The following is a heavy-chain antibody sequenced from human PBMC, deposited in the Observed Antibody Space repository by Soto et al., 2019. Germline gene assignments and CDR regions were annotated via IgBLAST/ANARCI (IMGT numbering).Heavy chain of an antibody. D-gene: IGHD3-16*01. J-gene: IGHJ3*02. CDR3: AKRVWAGGRYAFDI. CDR2: ISGSGGST. CDR1: GFTFSSYA. Sequence: EVQLLESGGGLVQPGGSLRLSCAASGFTFSSYAMSWVRQAPGKGLEWVSAISGSGGSTYYADSVKGRFTISRDNSKNTLYLQIHSLRAEDIAVYYCAKRVWAGGRYAFDIWGQGTMVTGSS. V-gene: IGHV3-23*01.